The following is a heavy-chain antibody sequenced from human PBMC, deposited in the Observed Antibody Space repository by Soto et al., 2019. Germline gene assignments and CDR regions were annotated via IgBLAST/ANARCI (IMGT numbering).Heavy chain of an antibody. V-gene: IGHV1-3*01. CDR3: ASGVYYDFWSGYLNL. J-gene: IGHJ5*02. CDR2: INAGNGNT. Sequence: QVQLVQSAAEVKKPGASVKVSCKASGYTFTSYAMHWVRQAPGQRLEWMGWINAGNGNTKYSQKFQGRVTITRDTSASTAYMELSSLRSEDTAVYYCASGVYYDFWSGYLNLWGQGTLVTVSS. CDR1: GYTFTSYA. D-gene: IGHD3-3*01.